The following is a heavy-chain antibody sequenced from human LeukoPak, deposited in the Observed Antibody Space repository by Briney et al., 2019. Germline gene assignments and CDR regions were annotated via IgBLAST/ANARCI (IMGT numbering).Heavy chain of an antibody. CDR3: ARDIVVVVAAQKAFDI. D-gene: IGHD2-15*01. CDR2: IGSSSSYI. Sequence: GGSLRLSCAASGFTFSSYSMNWVRQAPGKGLEWVSSIGSSSSYIYYADSVKGRFTISRDNAKNSLYLQMNSLRAEDTAVYYCARDIVVVVAAQKAFDIWGQGTMVTVSS. CDR1: GFTFSSYS. V-gene: IGHV3-21*01. J-gene: IGHJ3*02.